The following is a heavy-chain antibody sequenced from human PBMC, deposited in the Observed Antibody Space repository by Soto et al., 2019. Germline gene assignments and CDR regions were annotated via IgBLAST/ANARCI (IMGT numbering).Heavy chain of an antibody. V-gene: IGHV4-30-2*01. J-gene: IGHJ4*02. CDR3: AREAYYYDSSGYYYPGGFDY. Sequence: PSETLSLTCAVSGGSIISGGYSWSWIRQPPGKGLEWIGYIYHSGSTYYNPSLKSRVTISVDRSKNQFSLKLSSVTAADTAVYYCAREAYYYDSSGYYYPGGFDYWGQGTLVTVSS. CDR1: GGSIISGGYS. D-gene: IGHD3-22*01. CDR2: IYHSGST.